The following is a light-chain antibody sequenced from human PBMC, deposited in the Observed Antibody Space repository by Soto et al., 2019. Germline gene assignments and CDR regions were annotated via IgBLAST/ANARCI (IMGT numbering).Light chain of an antibody. CDR2: AAS. Sequence: AILMTQSASSLSASTGDRVTITCRASQGISSYLAWYQQKPGKAPKLLIYAASTLQSGVPSRFSGSGSGTDFTLTISCLQSEDFATYYCQQYYSYPTFGQGTKVDIK. CDR1: QGISSY. J-gene: IGKJ1*01. CDR3: QQYYSYPT. V-gene: IGKV1-8*01.